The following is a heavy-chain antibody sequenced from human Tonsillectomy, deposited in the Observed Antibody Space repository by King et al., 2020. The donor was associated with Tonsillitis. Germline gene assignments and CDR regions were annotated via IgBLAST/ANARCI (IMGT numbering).Heavy chain of an antibody. D-gene: IGHD3-22*01. J-gene: IGHJ3*02. Sequence: VQLQESGPRLVKPSQNLSLTCTVSGGSISSGGYYWNWIRQHPGKGLEYIGYIYYSGNTYYNPSLKSRVTISVDTSKNQFSLKLSSVTAADTAVYYCAREPYYCDTSAYDGEDAFDIWGQGTMVTVSS. CDR1: GGSISSGGYY. CDR2: IYYSGNT. CDR3: AREPYYCDTSAYDGEDAFDI. V-gene: IGHV4-31*03.